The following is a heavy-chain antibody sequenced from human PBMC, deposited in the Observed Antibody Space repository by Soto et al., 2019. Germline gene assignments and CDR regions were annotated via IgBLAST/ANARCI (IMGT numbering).Heavy chain of an antibody. CDR1: GFTFSSYA. CDR2: MSGTGGST. Sequence: EVQLLESGGGLVQPGRSLRLSCAASGFTFSSYAMNWVRQAPGKGLEWVSAMSGTGGSTYYADSVKGRFTISRDNSKNTLYLQMNRLRVEDTAVFYCAKAGFSSGWSPSYFDCWGQGTLVTVSS. J-gene: IGHJ4*02. D-gene: IGHD6-19*01. V-gene: IGHV3-23*01. CDR3: AKAGFSSGWSPSYFDC.